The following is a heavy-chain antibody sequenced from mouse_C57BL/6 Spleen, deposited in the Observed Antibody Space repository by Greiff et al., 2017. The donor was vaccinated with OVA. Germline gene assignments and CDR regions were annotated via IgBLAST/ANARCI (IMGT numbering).Heavy chain of an antibody. Sequence: QVQLQQPGAELVRPGSSVKLSCKASGYTFTSYWMHWVKQRPIQGLEWIGNIDPSDSETYYNQKFKDKATLTVDKSSSTAYMQLSSLTSEDSAVYYCAMEYYAMDYWGQGTSVTVSS. CDR3: AMEYYAMDY. CDR2: IDPSDSET. J-gene: IGHJ4*01. CDR1: GYTFTSYW. V-gene: IGHV1-52*01.